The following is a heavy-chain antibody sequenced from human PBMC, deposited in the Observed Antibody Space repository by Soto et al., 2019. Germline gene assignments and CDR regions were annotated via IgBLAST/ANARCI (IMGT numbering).Heavy chain of an antibody. V-gene: IGHV3-23*01. CDR1: GFTFSSYA. Sequence: GSLRLSCAASGFTFSSYAMSWVRQAPGKGLEWVSAISGSGGSTYYADSVKGRFTISRDNSKNTLYLQMNSLRAEDTAVYYFAKGRDPSTYFNWFDPWGKGTLVTVPS. D-gene: IGHD3-10*01. CDR2: ISGSGGST. CDR3: AKGRDPSTYFNWFDP. J-gene: IGHJ5*02.